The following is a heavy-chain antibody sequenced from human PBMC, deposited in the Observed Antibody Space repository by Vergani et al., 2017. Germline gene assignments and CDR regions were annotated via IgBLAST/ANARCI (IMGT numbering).Heavy chain of an antibody. CDR2: ISGSGGST. CDR3: AKASDYYDSSGYYYFDY. J-gene: IGHJ4*02. CDR1: GFTFNHYA. D-gene: IGHD3-22*01. Sequence: EVQLLESGGDLVQPGGSLRLSCAASGFTFNHYAMNWVRQAPGKGLEWVSGISGSGGSTYYAGSVKGRFTISRDNSKNTLYLQMNSLRAEDTAVYYCAKASDYYDSSGYYYFDYWGQGTLVTVSS. V-gene: IGHV3-23*01.